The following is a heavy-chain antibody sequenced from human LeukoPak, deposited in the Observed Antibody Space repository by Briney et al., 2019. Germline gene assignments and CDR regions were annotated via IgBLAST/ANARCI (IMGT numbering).Heavy chain of an antibody. J-gene: IGHJ4*02. V-gene: IGHV4-59*01. CDR3: ARVAGYNSPLDY. Sequence: SETLTLTCTVSGGSISSYYWSWIRQPPGKGLEWIGYIYYSGSTNYNPSLKSRVTMSVDTSKNQFSLKLSSVTAADTAIYYCARVAGYNSPLDYWGQGTLVTVSS. CDR2: IYYSGST. CDR1: GGSISSYY. D-gene: IGHD5-24*01.